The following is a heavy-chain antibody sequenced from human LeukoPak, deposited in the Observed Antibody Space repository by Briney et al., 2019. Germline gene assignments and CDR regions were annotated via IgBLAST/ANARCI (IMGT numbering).Heavy chain of an antibody. Sequence: PGRSLRLSCAASGFTFTSYGMHWVRQAPGKGLEWVALIWYDGSDKYYADSVTGRFTISRDNSENTLYLQMNSLRAEDTAVYYCAKALRVYYYYYMDVWGKGTTVTVSS. V-gene: IGHV3-33*06. J-gene: IGHJ6*03. CDR2: IWYDGSDK. CDR1: GFTFTSYG. CDR3: AKALRVYYYYYMDV.